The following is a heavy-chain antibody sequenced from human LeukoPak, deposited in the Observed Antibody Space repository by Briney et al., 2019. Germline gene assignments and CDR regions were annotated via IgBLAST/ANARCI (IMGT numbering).Heavy chain of an antibody. CDR1: GGSFSGYY. CDR2: INHSGST. Sequence: SETLSLTCAVYGGSFSGYYWSWIRQPPGKGLEWIGEINHSGSTNYNPSLKSRVTISVDTSKNQFSLKLSSVTAADTAVYYCARVTYDSSGFDYWGQGTLVTVSS. J-gene: IGHJ4*02. CDR3: ARVTYDSSGFDY. D-gene: IGHD3-22*01. V-gene: IGHV4-34*01.